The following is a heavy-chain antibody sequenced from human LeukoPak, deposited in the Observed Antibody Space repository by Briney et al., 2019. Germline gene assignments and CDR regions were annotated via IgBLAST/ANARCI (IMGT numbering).Heavy chain of an antibody. Sequence: SVKVSCKASGGTFSSYAISWVRQAPGQGLEWMGRIIPILGIANYAQKFQGRVTITADKSTSTAYMELSSLRSEDTAVYYCARVSDFYQPDFDYWGRGTLVTVSS. CDR3: ARVSDFYQPDFDY. CDR2: IIPILGIA. CDR1: GGTFSSYA. J-gene: IGHJ4*02. V-gene: IGHV1-69*04. D-gene: IGHD3-3*01.